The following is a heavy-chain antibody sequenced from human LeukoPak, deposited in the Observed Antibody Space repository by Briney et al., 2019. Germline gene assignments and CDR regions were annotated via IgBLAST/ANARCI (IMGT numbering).Heavy chain of an antibody. D-gene: IGHD6-13*01. Sequence: ASVKVSCKASGYTFTSYDINWVRQGPGQGLEWMGWMNPNSGNTGYAQKFQGRVTITRNTSISTAYMELSSLRSEDTAVYYCARGFRIAAAGMPGPPGYRGQGTLVTVSS. CDR2: MNPNSGNT. J-gene: IGHJ4*02. CDR1: GYTFTSYD. V-gene: IGHV1-8*03. CDR3: ARGFRIAAAGMPGPPGY.